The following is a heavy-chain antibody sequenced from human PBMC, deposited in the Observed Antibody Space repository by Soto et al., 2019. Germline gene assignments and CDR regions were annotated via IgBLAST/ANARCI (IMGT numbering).Heavy chain of an antibody. D-gene: IGHD6-6*01. CDR3: AKSVIAASGGYFDY. CDR1: GFTFSSYD. V-gene: IGHV3-23*01. J-gene: IGHJ4*02. CDR2: ISGSGGST. Sequence: EVQLLESGGGLVQPGGSLRLSCAASGFTFSSYDMSWVRQAQGKGLEWVSAISGSGGSTYYADSMKGRFTISRDNSKNTLYLQMNSLRAEDTAVYYCAKSVIAASGGYFDYWGQGTLVTFSS.